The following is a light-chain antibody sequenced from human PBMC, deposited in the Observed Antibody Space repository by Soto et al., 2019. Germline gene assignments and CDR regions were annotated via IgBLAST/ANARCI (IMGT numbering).Light chain of an antibody. J-gene: IGLJ7*01. CDR3: AAWDDSLNGAV. Sequence: QSVLTQPPSASGTPGQRVTISCSGSSSNIGSNTVNWYQQLPGTAPKLLIYGSNQRPSGVPDRFSGSKSGTSASLAISGLQSEDEADYYCAAWDDSLNGAVFGGGTQLTVL. CDR1: SSNIGSNT. V-gene: IGLV1-44*01. CDR2: GSN.